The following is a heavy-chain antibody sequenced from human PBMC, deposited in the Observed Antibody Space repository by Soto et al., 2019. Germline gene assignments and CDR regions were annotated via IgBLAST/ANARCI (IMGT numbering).Heavy chain of an antibody. V-gene: IGHV1-2*04. D-gene: IGHD3-22*01. CDR2: INPNSGGT. J-gene: IGHJ4*02. CDR1: GYTFTGYY. Sequence: QVQLVQSGAEVKKPGASVKVSCKASGYTFTGYYMHWVRQAPGQGLEWMGWINPNSGGTNYAQKFQGWVTMTRDTYISRAYMELSRLRSDARAVYYCATSRRSSSGDDLDYWGQGTLVTVSS. CDR3: ATSRRSSSGDDLDY.